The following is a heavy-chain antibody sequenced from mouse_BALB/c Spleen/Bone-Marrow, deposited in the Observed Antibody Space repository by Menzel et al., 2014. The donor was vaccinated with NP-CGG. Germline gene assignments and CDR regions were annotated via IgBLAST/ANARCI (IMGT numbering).Heavy chain of an antibody. D-gene: IGHD2-4*01. J-gene: IGHJ2*01. Sequence: QVHVKQSGAELVKPGASVKLSCKASGYTFTSYYMYWVKQRPGQGLEWIGGINPSNGGTNFNEKFKSKATLTVDKSSSTAYMQLSSLTSEDSAVYYCTRSTMITYFDYWGQGTTLTVSS. CDR2: INPSNGGT. V-gene: IGHV1S81*02. CDR1: GYTFTSYY. CDR3: TRSTMITYFDY.